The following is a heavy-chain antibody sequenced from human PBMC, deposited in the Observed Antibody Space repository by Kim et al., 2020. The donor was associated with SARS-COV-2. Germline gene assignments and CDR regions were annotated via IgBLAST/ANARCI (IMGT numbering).Heavy chain of an antibody. D-gene: IGHD5-12*01. CDR1: GYSFTGHF. J-gene: IGHJ4*02. CDR2: INPYDGVT. Sequence: ASVKVSCKTSGYSFTGHFLHWMRQAPGQGLEWMGWINPYDGVTNYAQKFQGRVTIAGDTSISTTYMELSRLTSDDTAIYYCARAFYDSGDHWGQGTLVTVSS. V-gene: IGHV1-2*02. CDR3: ARAFYDSGDH.